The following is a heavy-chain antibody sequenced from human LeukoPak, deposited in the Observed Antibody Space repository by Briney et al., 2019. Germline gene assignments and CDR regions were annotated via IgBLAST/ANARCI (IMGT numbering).Heavy chain of an antibody. J-gene: IGHJ5*02. CDR2: IIPIFGTA. Sequence: SVTVSCKASGGTFSSYAISWVRQAPGQGLEWMGGIIPIFGTANYAQKFQGRVTMTTDTSTSTAYMELRSLRSDDTAVYYCARDLRIVGATYDPWGQGTLVTVSS. V-gene: IGHV1-69*05. CDR1: GGTFSSYA. CDR3: ARDLRIVGATYDP. D-gene: IGHD1-26*01.